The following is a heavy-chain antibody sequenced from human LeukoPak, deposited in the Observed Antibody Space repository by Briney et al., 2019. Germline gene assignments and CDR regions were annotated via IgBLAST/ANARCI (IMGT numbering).Heavy chain of an antibody. D-gene: IGHD3-10*01. CDR1: GGSISSSSYY. CDR2: IYYSGST. Sequence: SETLSLTCTVSGGSISSSSYYWGWIRQPPGKGLEWIGSIYYSGSTYYNPSLKSRVTISVDTSKNQFSLKLSSVTAADTAVYYCARGVGYYGSGSYAFDYWGQGTLVTVSS. V-gene: IGHV4-39*07. CDR3: ARGVGYYGSGSYAFDY. J-gene: IGHJ4*02.